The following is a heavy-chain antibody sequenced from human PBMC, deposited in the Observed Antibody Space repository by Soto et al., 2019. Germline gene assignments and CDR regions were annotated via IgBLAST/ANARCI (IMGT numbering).Heavy chain of an antibody. V-gene: IGHV1-8*01. CDR2: MNPNSGNT. J-gene: IGHJ5*02. CDR3: AIVGEEYNWFDP. D-gene: IGHD3-3*01. Sequence: ASVKVSCKASGYTFTSYDINWVRQATGQGLEWMGWMNPNSGNTDYAQKFQGRVTMTRNTSMSTAYMELSSLRSDDTAVYYCAIVGEEYNWFDPWGQGTLVTVSS. CDR1: GYTFTSYD.